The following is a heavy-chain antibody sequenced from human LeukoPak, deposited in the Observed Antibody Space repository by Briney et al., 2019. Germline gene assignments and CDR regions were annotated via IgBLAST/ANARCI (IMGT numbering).Heavy chain of an antibody. CDR3: TTDFFGERWLQDYYYYYGMDV. V-gene: IGHV1-69*13. D-gene: IGHD5-24*01. Sequence: SVKVSCKASGGTFSSYAISWVRQAPGQGLEWMGGIIPIFGTANYAQKFQGRVTITADESTSTAYMELSSLRSEDTAVYYCTTDFFGERWLQDYYYYYGMDVWGQGTTVTVSS. CDR1: GGTFSSYA. CDR2: IIPIFGTA. J-gene: IGHJ6*02.